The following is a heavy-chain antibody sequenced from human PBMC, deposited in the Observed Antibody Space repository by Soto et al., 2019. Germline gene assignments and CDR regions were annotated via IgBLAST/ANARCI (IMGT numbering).Heavy chain of an antibody. V-gene: IGHV4-39*01. CDR3: ARLLRGDYNWFDP. J-gene: IGHJ5*02. CDR1: GGSISSSSYY. Sequence: PSETLSLTCTVFGGSISSSSYYWGWIRQPPGKGLEWIGSIYYSGSTYYNPSLKSRVTISVDTSKNQFSLKLSSVTAADTAVYYCARLLRGDYNWFDPWGQGTLVTVSS. D-gene: IGHD4-17*01. CDR2: IYYSGST.